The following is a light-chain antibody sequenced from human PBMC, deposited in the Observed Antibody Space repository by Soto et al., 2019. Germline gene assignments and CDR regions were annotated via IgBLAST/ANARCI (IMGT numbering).Light chain of an antibody. Sequence: HSVLTQPASVSGSPGQAITNSCTRTSSDVGGYNYVSWYQQHPGKAPKLMIYDVSNRPSGVSNRFSGSKSGNTASLTISGLQAEDEADYYCSSYTSGSTANYDFGTGKKVTVL. J-gene: IGLJ1*01. CDR2: DVS. CDR1: SSDVGGYNY. CDR3: SSYTSGSTANYD. V-gene: IGLV2-14*01.